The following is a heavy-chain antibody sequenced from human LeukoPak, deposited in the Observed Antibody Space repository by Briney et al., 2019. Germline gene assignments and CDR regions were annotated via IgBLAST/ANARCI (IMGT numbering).Heavy chain of an antibody. Sequence: PGGSLRLSCAAPGFTFDDYAMHWVRQAPGKGLEWVSLISGDGGSTYYADSVKGRFTISRDNSKNSLYLQMNSLRTEGTALYYCAKDILTDITMVREVIITPGGWGQGTLVTVSS. CDR3: AKDILTDITMVREVIITPGG. V-gene: IGHV3-43*02. CDR2: ISGDGGST. CDR1: GFTFDDYA. J-gene: IGHJ4*02. D-gene: IGHD3-10*01.